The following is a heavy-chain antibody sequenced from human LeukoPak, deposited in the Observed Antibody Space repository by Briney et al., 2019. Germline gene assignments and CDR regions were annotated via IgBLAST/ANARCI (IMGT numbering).Heavy chain of an antibody. CDR1: GGSISGSTYY. J-gene: IGHJ5*02. V-gene: IGHV4-39*07. CDR3: ARTRITMVRGVWNWFDP. Sequence: SETLSLICTVSGGSISGSTYYWGWIRQPPGKGLEWIGSIYYSGSTYYNPSLKSRVTISVDTSKNQFSLKLSSVTAADTAVYYCARTRITMVRGVWNWFDPWGQGTLVTVSS. D-gene: IGHD3-10*01. CDR2: IYYSGST.